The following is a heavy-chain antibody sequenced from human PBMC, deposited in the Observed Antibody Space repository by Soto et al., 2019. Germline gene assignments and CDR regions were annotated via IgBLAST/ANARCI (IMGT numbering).Heavy chain of an antibody. Sequence: GGSLRLSCAASGVTLNSYWMSWVRQAPGKGLEWVANIKGDGSEKYYVDSVRGRFAISRDNAKNSLYLQMNSLRAEDTAVYYCARHFGRDLDYWGQGP. CDR3: ARHFGRDLDY. V-gene: IGHV3-7*01. CDR2: IKGDGSEK. J-gene: IGHJ4*02. D-gene: IGHD3-3*01. CDR1: GVTLNSYW.